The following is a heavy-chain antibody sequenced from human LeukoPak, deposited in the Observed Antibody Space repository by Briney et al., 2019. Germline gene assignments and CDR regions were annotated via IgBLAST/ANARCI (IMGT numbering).Heavy chain of an antibody. CDR2: IYPGDSDT. D-gene: IGHD6-19*01. J-gene: IGHJ4*02. V-gene: IGHV5-51*01. Sequence: GESLKISCKASGYKFTNYWIGWVRQMPGKGLAWMGIIYPGDSDTRYSPSFQGQVTISADKSISTAYLQWSSLKASDTAMYYCARHPGIAVASGEVYFDYWGQGTLVTVSS. CDR3: ARHPGIAVASGEVYFDY. CDR1: GYKFTNYW.